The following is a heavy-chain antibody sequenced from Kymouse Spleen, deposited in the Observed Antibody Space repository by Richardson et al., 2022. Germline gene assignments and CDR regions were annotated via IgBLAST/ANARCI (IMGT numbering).Heavy chain of an antibody. CDR2: INHSGST. D-gene: IGHD6-13*01,IGHD6-19*01,IGHD6-25*01. CDR1: GGSFSGYY. J-gene: IGHJ4*02. CDR3: ARRGLGREGYDY. Sequence: QVQLQQWGAGLLKPSETLSLTCAVYGGSFSGYYWSWIRQPPGKGLEWIGEINHSGSTNYNPSLKSRVTISVDTSKNQFSLKLSSVTAADTAVYYCARRGLGREGYDYWGQGTLVTVSS. V-gene: IGHV4-34*01.